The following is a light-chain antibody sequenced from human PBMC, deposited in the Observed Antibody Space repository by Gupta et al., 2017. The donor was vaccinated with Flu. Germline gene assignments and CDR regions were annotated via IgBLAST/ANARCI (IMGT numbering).Light chain of an antibody. V-gene: IGKV3-20*01. Sequence: EIVLTQSPGTLSLSPGERATLSCRASQRVSSSYLAWYQQKPGQAPRLLIYGASSRATGIPDRFSGSGSGTEFTLTISRREPEDFAVYYCQHEGSVPWPFGQGTKVEIK. CDR3: QHEGSVPWP. J-gene: IGKJ1*01. CDR2: GAS. CDR1: QRVSSSY.